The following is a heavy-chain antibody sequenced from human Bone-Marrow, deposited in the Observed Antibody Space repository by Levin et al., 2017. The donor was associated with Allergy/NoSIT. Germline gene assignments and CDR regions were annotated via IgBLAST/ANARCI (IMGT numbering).Heavy chain of an antibody. Sequence: GESLKISCAASGFTFSSYGMHWVRQAPGKGLEWVTAISLDGRKNYYADSVKGRFTISRDNSKNVLYLEMNSLRTEDTAVYYCAKDRGGFGTETASDYWGQGSLVTVPS. CDR1: GFTFSSYG. J-gene: IGHJ4*02. D-gene: IGHD4-17*01. CDR3: AKDRGGFGTETASDY. CDR2: ISLDGRKN. V-gene: IGHV3-30*18.